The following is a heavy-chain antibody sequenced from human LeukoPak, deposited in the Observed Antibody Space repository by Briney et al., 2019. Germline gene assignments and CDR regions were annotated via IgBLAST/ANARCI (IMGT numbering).Heavy chain of an antibody. CDR3: ARRTTLVTPLGY. CDR2: MNPNSGNT. V-gene: IGHV1-8*03. Sequence: ASVKVSCKASGYTFTSYDINWVRQATGHGLEWMGWMNPNSGNTGYAQKFQGRVTITRNTSISTAYMELSSLRSEDTAVYYCARRTTLVTPLGYWGQGTLVTVSS. D-gene: IGHD4-23*01. J-gene: IGHJ4*02. CDR1: GYTFTSYD.